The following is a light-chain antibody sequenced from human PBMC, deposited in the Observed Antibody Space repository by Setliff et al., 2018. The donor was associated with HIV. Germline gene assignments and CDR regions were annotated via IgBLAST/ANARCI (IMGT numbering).Light chain of an antibody. CDR3: SSYTSSSTYV. V-gene: IGLV2-11*01. Sequence: QSVLTQPPSVSGSPGQSVTFSCTGSSSDVGAYNYVSWYQQHPGKAPKLMIYDVTKRPSGVPDRFSGSKSGNTASLTISGLQAEDKADYYCSSYTSSSTYVFGTGTKVTVL. J-gene: IGLJ1*01. CDR2: DVT. CDR1: SSDVGAYNY.